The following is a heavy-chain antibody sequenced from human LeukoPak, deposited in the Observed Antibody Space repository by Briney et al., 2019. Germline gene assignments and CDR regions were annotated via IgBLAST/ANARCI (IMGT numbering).Heavy chain of an antibody. D-gene: IGHD5-24*01. CDR1: GYIFANYW. Sequence: GESLKISCKGPGYIFANYWIAWVRQMPGKGLEWMGIIYPDDPDTRYSPSFQGQVTISADKSIATAYLQWSSLKASDTAMYYCARPVEMATSPFDYWGQGTLVTVSS. V-gene: IGHV5-51*01. CDR2: IYPDDPDT. CDR3: ARPVEMATSPFDY. J-gene: IGHJ4*02.